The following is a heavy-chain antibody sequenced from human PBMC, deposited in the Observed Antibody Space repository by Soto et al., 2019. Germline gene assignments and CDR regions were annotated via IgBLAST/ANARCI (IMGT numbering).Heavy chain of an antibody. CDR2: IWYDGNNK. Sequence: GGSLRLSCAASGFTFSSYGMHWVRQAPGKGLEWVAVIWYDGNNKYYADSVKGRFTISRDNSNNTLHVQMTSLRAEDTAVYYCARGLHSLFDYWGQANLVTVYS. D-gene: IGHD2-21*01. CDR3: ARGLHSLFDY. CDR1: GFTFSSYG. J-gene: IGHJ4*02. V-gene: IGHV3-33*01.